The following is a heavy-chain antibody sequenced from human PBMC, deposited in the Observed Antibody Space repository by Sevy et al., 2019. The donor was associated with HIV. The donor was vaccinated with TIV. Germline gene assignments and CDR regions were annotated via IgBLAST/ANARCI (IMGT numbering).Heavy chain of an antibody. D-gene: IGHD3-10*01. CDR3: ARSPLVRGVIKRYYYYMDV. CDR1: GGSISSYY. J-gene: IGHJ6*03. Sequence: SETLSLTCTVSGGSISSYYWSWIRQPPGKGLEWIGYIYYSGSTNYNPSLKSRVTISVDTSKNQFSLKLSSVTAADTAVYYCARSPLVRGVIKRYYYYMDVWGKGTTVTVSS. CDR2: IYYSGST. V-gene: IGHV4-59*01.